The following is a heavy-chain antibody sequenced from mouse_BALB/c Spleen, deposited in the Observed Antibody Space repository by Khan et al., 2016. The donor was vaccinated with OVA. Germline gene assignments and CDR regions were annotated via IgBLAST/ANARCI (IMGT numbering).Heavy chain of an antibody. CDR2: INPSNGYT. V-gene: IGHV1-4*01. CDR1: GYTFTSYT. D-gene: IGHD2-14*01. Sequence: VELVESGAELARPGASVKMSCKASGYTFTSYTIHWIKLRPGQGLEWIGFINPSNGYTNYNQKFKDKATLTADKSSTTVYMQLSSLTSDDSAVYNCVRDGAYHRNDGWFAYWDQGTLVTVSA. J-gene: IGHJ3*01. CDR3: VRDGAYHRNDGWFAY.